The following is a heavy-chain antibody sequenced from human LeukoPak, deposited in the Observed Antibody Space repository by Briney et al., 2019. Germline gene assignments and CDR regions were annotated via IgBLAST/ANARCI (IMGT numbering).Heavy chain of an antibody. V-gene: IGHV3-11*04. CDR2: ISSSGSTI. CDR3: ARTDGGIPLYYFDY. D-gene: IGHD3-16*01. CDR1: GFTSSDYY. J-gene: IGHJ4*02. Sequence: GGSLRLSCAASGFTSSDYYMSWIRQAPGKGLEWVSYISSSGSTIYYADSVKGRFTISRDNAKNPLYLQMNSLRAEDTAVYYCARTDGGIPLYYFDYWGQGTLVTVSS.